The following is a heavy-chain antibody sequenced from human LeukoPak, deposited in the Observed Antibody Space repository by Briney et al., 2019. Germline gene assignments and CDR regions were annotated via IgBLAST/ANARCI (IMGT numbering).Heavy chain of an antibody. V-gene: IGHV3-23*01. CDR2: ITGSGDRT. CDR3: TKGDSSTVHLLTGH. D-gene: IGHD3-9*01. CDR1: GFTFSSYA. Sequence: GGSLRLCCAASGFTFSSYAMSWVRQATGKGLEWVTAITGSGDRTYYADSVQGRFTISRDNSKNTLYLQMNSLRAEDTAVYYCTKGDSSTVHLLTGHWGQGTLVTVSS. J-gene: IGHJ4*02.